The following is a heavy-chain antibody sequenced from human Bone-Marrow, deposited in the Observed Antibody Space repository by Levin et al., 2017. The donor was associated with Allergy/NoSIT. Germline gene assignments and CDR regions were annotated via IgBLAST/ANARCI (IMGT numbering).Heavy chain of an antibody. CDR2: IGGSGGST. D-gene: IGHD3-10*01. CDR3: TKDMALES. V-gene: IGHV3-23*01. J-gene: IGHJ4*02. CDR1: GFTFSTYA. Sequence: GGSLRLSCAASGFTFSTYAMSWVRQAPGKGLEWVSAIGGSGGSTHYADSVKGRFTISRDNSKSTLYLQMNSLRAEDTAVYYCTKDMALESWGQGTLVTVSS.